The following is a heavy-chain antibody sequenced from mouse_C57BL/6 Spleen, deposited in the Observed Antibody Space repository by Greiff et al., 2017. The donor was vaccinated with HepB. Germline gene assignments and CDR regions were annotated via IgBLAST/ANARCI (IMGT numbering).Heavy chain of an antibody. CDR3: AKSDYYNGSSYNAMDY. CDR1: GYTFTSYW. D-gene: IGHD1-1*01. J-gene: IGHJ4*01. V-gene: IGHV1-53*01. CDR2: INPSNGGT. Sequence: QVQLQQPGTELVKPGASVKLSCKASGYTFTSYWMHWVKQRPGQGLEWIGNINPSNGGTNYNEKFKSKATLTVDKSSSTAYMQLSSLTSEDSAVYYCAKSDYYNGSSYNAMDYWGQGTSVTVSS.